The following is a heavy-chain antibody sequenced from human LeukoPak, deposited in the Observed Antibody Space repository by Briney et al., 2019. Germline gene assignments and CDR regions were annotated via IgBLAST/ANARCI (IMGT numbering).Heavy chain of an antibody. Sequence: PSETLSLTCTVSGGSISSSSYYWGWIRQPPGKGLEWIGSIYYSGSTYYNPSLKSRVTISVDTSKNQFSLKLSSVTAADTAIYYCARLLSIDDAFDIWGQGTMVTVSS. D-gene: IGHD2/OR15-2a*01. V-gene: IGHV4-39*01. CDR3: ARLLSIDDAFDI. CDR1: GGSISSSSYY. CDR2: IYYSGST. J-gene: IGHJ3*02.